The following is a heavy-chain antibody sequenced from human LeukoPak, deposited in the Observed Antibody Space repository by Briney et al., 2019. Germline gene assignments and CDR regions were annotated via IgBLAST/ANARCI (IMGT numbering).Heavy chain of an antibody. V-gene: IGHV1-18*01. D-gene: IGHD6-13*01. Sequence: GASVKVSCKASGYIFTNYGISWVRQAPGQGLEWMGWISSFNDNTHSAPKLQGRVTMTTDTSTGTAYMELRSLRSDDTAVYYCARDKFRIAAAGQPGDYWGQGTLVTVSS. J-gene: IGHJ4*02. CDR3: ARDKFRIAAAGQPGDY. CDR1: GYIFTNYG. CDR2: ISSFNDNT.